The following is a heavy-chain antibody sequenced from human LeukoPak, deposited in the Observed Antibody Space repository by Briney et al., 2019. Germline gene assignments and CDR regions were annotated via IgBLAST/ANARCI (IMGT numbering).Heavy chain of an antibody. J-gene: IGHJ1*01. CDR3: AKSYYDSSGYPVAEYFQH. CDR2: IRYDGSIK. D-gene: IGHD3-22*01. Sequence: PGGSLRLSCAASGFTFSSYGMHWVRQAPGKGLEWVLFIRYDGSIKYYADSVKGRFTISRDNSKNTLYLQMTSLRAADTAVYYCAKSYYDSSGYPVAEYFQHWGQGTLVTVSS. CDR1: GFTFSSYG. V-gene: IGHV3-30*02.